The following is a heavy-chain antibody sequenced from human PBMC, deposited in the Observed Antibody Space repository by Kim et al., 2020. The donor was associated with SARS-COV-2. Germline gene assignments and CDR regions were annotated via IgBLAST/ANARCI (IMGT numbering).Heavy chain of an antibody. CDR1: GGSISSYY. V-gene: IGHV4-4*07. CDR3: ARDLPYYDFWSGYYPVPYYFDY. D-gene: IGHD3-3*01. Sequence: SETLSLTCTVSGGSISSYYWSWIRQPAGKGLEWIGRIYTSGSTNYNPSLKSRVTMSVDTSKNQFSLKLSSVTAADTAVYYCARDLPYYDFWSGYYPVPYYFDYWGQGTLVTVSS. CDR2: IYTSGST. J-gene: IGHJ4*02.